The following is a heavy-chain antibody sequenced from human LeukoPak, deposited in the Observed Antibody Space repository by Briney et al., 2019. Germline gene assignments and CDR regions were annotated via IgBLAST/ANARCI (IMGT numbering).Heavy chain of an antibody. J-gene: IGHJ3*02. CDR1: GGSISSSSYY. D-gene: IGHD3-22*01. V-gene: IGHV4-39*07. CDR2: IYYSGST. CDR3: ARGGARPYYDSGDSAFDI. Sequence: PSETLSLTCTVSGGSISSSSYYWGWIRQPPGKGLEWIGSIYYSGSTYYNPSLKSRVTISVDTSKNQFSLKLSSVTAADTAVYYCARGGARPYYDSGDSAFDIWGQGTMVTVSS.